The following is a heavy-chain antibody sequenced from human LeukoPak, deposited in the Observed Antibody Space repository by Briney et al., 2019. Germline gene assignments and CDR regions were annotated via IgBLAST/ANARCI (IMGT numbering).Heavy chain of an antibody. D-gene: IGHD5-24*01. CDR1: GYSFTSYW. CDR2: IYPGDSDT. V-gene: IGHV5-51*01. Sequence: GESLKISCKGSGYSFTSYWIGWVRQMPGKGLEWMGIIYPGDSDTRYSPSSQGQVTISADKSISTAYLQWSSLKASDTAMYYCARQEEMATILFDYWGQGTLVTVSS. J-gene: IGHJ4*02. CDR3: ARQEEMATILFDY.